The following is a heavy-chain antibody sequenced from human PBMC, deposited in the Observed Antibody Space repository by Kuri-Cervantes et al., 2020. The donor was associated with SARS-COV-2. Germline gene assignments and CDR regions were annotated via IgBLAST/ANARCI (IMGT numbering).Heavy chain of an antibody. CDR2: IKQDGSEK. D-gene: IGHD3-22*01. J-gene: IGHJ6*03. V-gene: IGHV3-7*03. Sequence: GGSLRLSCAASGFTFSSYWMSWVRQAPGKGLEWVANIKQDGSEKYYVDSVKGRLTISRDNAKNSLYLQMNSLRAEDTAVYYCARVRYYHDRSGSHRYMDVWGKGTTVTVSS. CDR1: GFTFSSYW. CDR3: ARVRYYHDRSGSHRYMDV.